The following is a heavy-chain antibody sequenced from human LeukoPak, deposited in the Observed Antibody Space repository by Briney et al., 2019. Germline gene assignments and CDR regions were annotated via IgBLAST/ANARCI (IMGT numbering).Heavy chain of an antibody. J-gene: IGHJ4*02. CDR1: GGSISSYY. V-gene: IGHV4-59*01. Sequence: SETLSLTCTVSGGSISSYYWSWIRQPPGKRLEWIGYIYYSASTNYNPSLKSRVTISVDTSKNQFSLKLSSVTAADTAVYYCARGEGYIPWGYFDYWGQGTLVTVSS. CDR2: IYYSAST. D-gene: IGHD6-13*01. CDR3: ARGEGYIPWGYFDY.